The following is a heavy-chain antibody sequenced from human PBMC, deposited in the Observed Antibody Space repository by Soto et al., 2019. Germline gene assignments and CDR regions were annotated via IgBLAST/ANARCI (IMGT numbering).Heavy chain of an antibody. J-gene: IGHJ4*02. V-gene: IGHV3-33*08. D-gene: IGHD2-2*01. Sequence: GGSLRLSCAASGFTFSSDWMHWVRQAPGKGLEWVAVLWSDGSEKYYVDSVKDRFTISRDNARNSLYLQMNSLRAEDMSIYFCARRRCISTSCFPDYWGQGTLVTVSS. CDR3: ARRRCISTSCFPDY. CDR2: LWSDGSEK. CDR1: GFTFSSDW.